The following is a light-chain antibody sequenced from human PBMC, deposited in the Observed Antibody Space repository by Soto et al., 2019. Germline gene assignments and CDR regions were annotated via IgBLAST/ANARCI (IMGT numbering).Light chain of an antibody. CDR3: SSYTSSSIYV. V-gene: IGLV2-14*01. CDR2: EVS. CDR1: SNDVGGYNY. J-gene: IGLJ1*01. Sequence: QSVLTHPASVSGSPGQSITISCTGTSNDVGGYNYVSWYQQHPGKAPKLLIYEVSNRPSGVSNRFSGSKSGNTASLTISGLQAEDEADYYCSSYTSSSIYVFGTGTKVTVL.